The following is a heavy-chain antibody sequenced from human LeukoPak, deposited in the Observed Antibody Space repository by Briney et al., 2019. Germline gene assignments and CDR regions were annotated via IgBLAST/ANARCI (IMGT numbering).Heavy chain of an antibody. CDR3: ARAITYDFWSGYYTVREAYYYGMDV. J-gene: IGHJ6*02. CDR1: GYTFTSYG. D-gene: IGHD3-3*01. Sequence: ASVKVSCKASGYTFTSYGISWVRQAPGQGLEWMGWISAHNGNTNYAQKLQGRVTMTTDTSTSTAYMELRSLRSDDTAVYYCARAITYDFWSGYYTVREAYYYGMDVWGQGTTVTVSS. V-gene: IGHV1-18*01. CDR2: ISAHNGNT.